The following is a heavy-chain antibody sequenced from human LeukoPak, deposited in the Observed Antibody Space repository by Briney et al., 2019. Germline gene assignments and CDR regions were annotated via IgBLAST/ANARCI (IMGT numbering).Heavy chain of an antibody. CDR2: MNPNSANT. CDR1: GYTFSNYD. CDR3: ARGGTRYCASTSCSDYYYYGVDV. D-gene: IGHD2-2*01. V-gene: IGHV1-8*01. J-gene: IGHJ6*02. Sequence: ASVKVSCKASGYTFSNYDINWVRQAYGQGLEWMGWMNPNSANTGYAQKFQGRVTMTTNTSINTAYMELSSLRSEDTALYYCARGGTRYCASTSCSDYYYYGVDVWGQGTTVTASS.